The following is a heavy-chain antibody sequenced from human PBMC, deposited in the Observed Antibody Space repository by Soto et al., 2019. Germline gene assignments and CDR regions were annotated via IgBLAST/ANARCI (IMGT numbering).Heavy chain of an antibody. Sequence: EVQLVESGGGLVQPGGSLTLSCLASGFTLSSYWMHWVRQAPGKGLVWVSRINADGGTTYYVDSVRGRFTASRDNAKNTLYVQMTSLTADDTAVYYCASPQFSSPNYYMDVWGKGTAVTVSS. CDR1: GFTLSSYW. D-gene: IGHD6-6*01. J-gene: IGHJ6*03. V-gene: IGHV3-74*01. CDR3: ASPQFSSPNYYMDV. CDR2: INADGGTT.